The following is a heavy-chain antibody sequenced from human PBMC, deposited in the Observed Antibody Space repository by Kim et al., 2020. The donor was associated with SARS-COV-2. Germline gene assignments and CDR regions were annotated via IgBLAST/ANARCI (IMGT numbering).Heavy chain of an antibody. V-gene: IGHV3-33*01. CDR2: GSNK. Sequence: GSNKYYADSVKGRFTITRDNSKNSLYLQMSSLRAEDTAVYYCYCSTAMANWGQGTLVTVSS. J-gene: IGHJ4*02. D-gene: IGHD5-18*01. CDR3: YCSTAMAN.